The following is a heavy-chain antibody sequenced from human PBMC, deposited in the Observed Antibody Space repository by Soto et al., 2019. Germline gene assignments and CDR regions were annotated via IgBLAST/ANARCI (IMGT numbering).Heavy chain of an antibody. V-gene: IGHV4-39*01. CDR1: GGSISSSNYY. CDR2: MHYSGST. D-gene: IGHD3-10*01. Sequence: PSETLSLPCTVSGGSISSSNYYWGWIRQAPGKGLEWIGTMHYSGSTNYNPSLKSRVTISVDTSKNQFSLKLSSVTAADTAVYYCARRTPLYASESSRFDPWGQGALVTVSS. J-gene: IGHJ5*02. CDR3: ARRTPLYASESSRFDP.